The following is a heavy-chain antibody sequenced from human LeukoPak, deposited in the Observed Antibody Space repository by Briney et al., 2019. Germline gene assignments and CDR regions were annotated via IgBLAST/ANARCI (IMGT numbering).Heavy chain of an antibody. CDR1: GFTFSDYY. Sequence: GGSLRLSCAASGFTFSDYYMSWIRQAPGKGLEWVSAISGSGGSTYYADSVKGRFTISRDNSKNTLYLQMNSLRAEDTAVYYCAERTLDYDYVWGSYRFWGQGTLVTVSS. J-gene: IGHJ4*02. CDR2: ISGSGGST. CDR3: AERTLDYDYVWGSYRF. D-gene: IGHD3-16*02. V-gene: IGHV3-23*01.